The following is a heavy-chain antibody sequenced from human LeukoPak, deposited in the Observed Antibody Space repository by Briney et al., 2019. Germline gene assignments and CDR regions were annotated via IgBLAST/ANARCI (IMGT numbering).Heavy chain of an antibody. D-gene: IGHD1-1*01. V-gene: IGHV1-24*01. CDR3: ATLPNFETGLDS. Sequence: ASVKVSCKVSGYSLTEISMHWVRQAPGKGLEWMGGFDPEDGQTIYAQNFQGRVTMTEDTSTDTAYMELHSLRSEDTAMYFCATLPNFETGLDSWGQGTLVTVSS. CDR2: FDPEDGQT. J-gene: IGHJ4*02. CDR1: GYSLTEIS.